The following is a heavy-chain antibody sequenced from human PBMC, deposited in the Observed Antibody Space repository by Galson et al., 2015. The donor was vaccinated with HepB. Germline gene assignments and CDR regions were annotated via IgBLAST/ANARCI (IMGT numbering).Heavy chain of an antibody. D-gene: IGHD2-2*01. V-gene: IGHV4-34*01. Sequence: ETLSLTCAVYGGSFSGYYWSWIRQPPGKGLEWIGEINHSGSTNYNPSLKSRVTISVDTSKNQFSLKLSSVTAADTAVYYCARGQGVVVPAAVYYYYYYYMDVWGKGTTVTVSS. J-gene: IGHJ6*03. CDR1: GGSFSGYY. CDR3: ARGQGVVVPAAVYYYYYYYMDV. CDR2: INHSGST.